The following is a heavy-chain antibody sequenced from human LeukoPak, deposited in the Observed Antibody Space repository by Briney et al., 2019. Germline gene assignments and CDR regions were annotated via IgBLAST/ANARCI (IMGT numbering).Heavy chain of an antibody. D-gene: IGHD3/OR15-3a*01. CDR1: GYTFTSYD. Sequence: VASVKVSCKASGYTFTSYDINWVRQATGQGLEWMGWMNPNSGNTGYAQKFQGRVTMTKNTPITTAYMELSSLRSGDTAAYYCARALSWTTDSYYYMDVWGKGTTVTVSS. J-gene: IGHJ6*03. CDR2: MNPNSGNT. V-gene: IGHV1-8*01. CDR3: ARALSWTTDSYYYMDV.